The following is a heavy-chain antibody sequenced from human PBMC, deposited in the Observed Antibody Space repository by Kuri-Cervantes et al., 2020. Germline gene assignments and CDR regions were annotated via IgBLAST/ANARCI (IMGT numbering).Heavy chain of an antibody. J-gene: IGHJ4*02. D-gene: IGHD4-17*01. CDR2: INAGNGNT. Sequence: SVKVSCKASGYTFTSYAMHWVRQAPGQRLEWMGWINAGNGNTKYSQKFQGRVTITRDTSASTAYMELSSLRSEDTAVYYCATKGIYGDYPLLAFAQYDYWGQGTLVTDSS. V-gene: IGHV1-3*01. CDR3: ATKGIYGDYPLLAFAQYDY. CDR1: GYTFTSYA.